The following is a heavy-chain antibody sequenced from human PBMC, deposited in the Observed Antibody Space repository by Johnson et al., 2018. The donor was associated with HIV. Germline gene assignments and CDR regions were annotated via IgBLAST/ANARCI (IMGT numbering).Heavy chain of an antibody. V-gene: IGHV3-20*04. CDR2: INWNGGST. CDR3: AKYKAAGAGAFDI. J-gene: IGHJ3*02. D-gene: IGHD6-13*01. Sequence: VQLVESGGGLVQPGRSLRLSCAASGFTFDDYGMSWVRQAPGKGLEWVSGINWNGGSTGYAGSVKGRFTISRGNAKNSLYLQMNSLRAEDTALYYCAKYKAAGAGAFDIWGQGTMVTVSS. CDR1: GFTFDDYG.